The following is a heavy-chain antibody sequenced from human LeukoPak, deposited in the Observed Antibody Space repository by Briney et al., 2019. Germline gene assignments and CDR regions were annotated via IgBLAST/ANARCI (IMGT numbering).Heavy chain of an antibody. J-gene: IGHJ4*02. CDR3: ARDRIVGAFENDY. Sequence: ASVKVSCKASGYTFTGYYMHWVRQAPGQGLEWMGWINPNGGGTNYAQKFQGRVTMTRDTSISTAYMELSRLRSDDTAVYYCARDRIVGAFENDYWGQGTLVTVSS. V-gene: IGHV1-2*02. CDR2: INPNGGGT. CDR1: GYTFTGYY. D-gene: IGHD1-26*01.